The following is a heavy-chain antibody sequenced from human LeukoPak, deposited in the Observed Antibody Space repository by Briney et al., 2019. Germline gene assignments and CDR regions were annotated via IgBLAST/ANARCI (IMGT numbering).Heavy chain of an antibody. CDR3: ARGCSSTTCYYMDV. CDR1: GYTFTGYG. Sequence: ASVKVSCKASGYTFTGYGISWVRQAPGQGLECMGWISPHNGNTNYAQKSQGRVTMTTDTSTSTAYMELRSLTSDDTAVYYCARGCSSTTCYYMDVWGKGTTVTVSS. CDR2: ISPHNGNT. V-gene: IGHV1-18*01. D-gene: IGHD2-2*01. J-gene: IGHJ6*03.